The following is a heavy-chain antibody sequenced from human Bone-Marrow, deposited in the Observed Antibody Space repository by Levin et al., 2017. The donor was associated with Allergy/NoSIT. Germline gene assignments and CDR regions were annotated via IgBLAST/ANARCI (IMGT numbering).Heavy chain of an antibody. CDR2: INSDGSST. CDR3: ARESYDILTGQPNDAFDI. J-gene: IGHJ3*02. D-gene: IGHD3-9*01. CDR1: GFTFSSYW. Sequence: SCAASGFTFSSYWMHWVRQAPGKGLVWVSRINSDGSSTSYADSVKGRFTISRDNAKNTLYLQMNSLRAEDTAVYYCARESYDILTGQPNDAFDIWGQGTMVTVSS. V-gene: IGHV3-74*01.